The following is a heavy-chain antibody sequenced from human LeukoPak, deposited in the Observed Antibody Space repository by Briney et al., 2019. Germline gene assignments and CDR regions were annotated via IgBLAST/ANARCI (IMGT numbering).Heavy chain of an antibody. CDR2: ISYDGSNK. CDR3: AKDRYGSGKNWLDP. D-gene: IGHD3-10*01. CDR1: GFTFSSYG. V-gene: IGHV3-30*18. J-gene: IGHJ5*02. Sequence: GGSLRLSCAASGFTFSSYGMHWVRQAPGKGLEWVAVISYDGSNKYYADSVKGRFTISRDNSKNTLYLQMNSPRAEDTAVYYCAKDRYGSGKNWLDPWGQGTLVTVSS.